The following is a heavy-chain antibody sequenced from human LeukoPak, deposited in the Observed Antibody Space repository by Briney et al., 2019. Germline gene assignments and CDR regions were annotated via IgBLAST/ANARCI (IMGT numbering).Heavy chain of an antibody. V-gene: IGHV5-51*01. Sequence: GESLKISCKGSGYSFTSYWIGWVRQMPGKGLEWMGIIYPGDSDTRYSPSFQGLVTISADKSISTAYLQWSSLKASDTAMYYCARQVDAYPIVVVPADAFDIWGQGTMVTVSS. CDR1: GYSFTSYW. D-gene: IGHD2-2*01. J-gene: IGHJ3*02. CDR2: IYPGDSDT. CDR3: ARQVDAYPIVVVPADAFDI.